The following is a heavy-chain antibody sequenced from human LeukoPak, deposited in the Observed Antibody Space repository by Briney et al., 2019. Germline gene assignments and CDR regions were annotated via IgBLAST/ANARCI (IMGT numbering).Heavy chain of an antibody. CDR3: AKDLTVTIGDYYFDY. V-gene: IGHV3-23*01. CDR1: GFTFSSYA. J-gene: IGHJ4*02. D-gene: IGHD4-17*01. Sequence: PGGSLRLSCSASGFTFSSYAMSWVRQAPGKGLEWVSAISGSGGSTYYADSVKGRFTISRDNSKNTLYLQMNSLRAEDTAVYYCAKDLTVTIGDYYFDYWGQGTLVTVSS. CDR2: ISGSGGST.